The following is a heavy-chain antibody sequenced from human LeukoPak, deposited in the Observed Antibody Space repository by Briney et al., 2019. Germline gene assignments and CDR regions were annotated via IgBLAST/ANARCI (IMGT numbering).Heavy chain of an antibody. D-gene: IGHD1-1*01. V-gene: IGHV1-18*01. CDR2: ISAYNGNT. J-gene: IGHJ4*02. CDR3: ARGVGQTTGTTGGYYFDF. Sequence: ASVKVSCKASGYTFTHYVITWVRQPRGQGLEWMGWISAYNGNTNYAQKFQGRVTMTTDPSTTTAYLELRSLRSDDTAVYYCARGVGQTTGTTGGYYFDFWGQGTLVTVSS. CDR1: GYTFTHYV.